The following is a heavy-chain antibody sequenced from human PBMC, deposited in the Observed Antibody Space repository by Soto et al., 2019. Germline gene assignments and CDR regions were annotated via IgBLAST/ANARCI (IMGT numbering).Heavy chain of an antibody. CDR2: INPKSGDT. CDR1: GDNFIAYY. CDR3: VRWQGGRWTAWFDL. D-gene: IGHD2-15*01. J-gene: IGHJ4*02. V-gene: IGHV1-2*02. Sequence: QVQLEQSGPEVQKPGASLKVSCKASGDNFIAYYIHWVRQAPGQGLEWLGWINPKSGDTDYPQKYEGRDSMTRVTSISTAYMELGSLKFDDTAVDYCVRWQGGRWTAWFDLWGQGPLVTVSS.